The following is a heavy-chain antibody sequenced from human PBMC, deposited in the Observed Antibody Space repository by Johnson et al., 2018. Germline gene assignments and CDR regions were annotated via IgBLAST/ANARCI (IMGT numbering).Heavy chain of an antibody. CDR3: AKDKTEYYDILTGSDAFDI. CDR2: ISWNSGSI. J-gene: IGHJ3*02. D-gene: IGHD3-9*01. V-gene: IGHV3-9*01. CDR1: GFTFDDYA. Sequence: VQSGRSLRLSCAASGFTFDDYAMHWVRQAPGKGLEWVSGISWNSGSIGYADSVKGRFTISRDNAKNSLYLQMNSLRAEDTALYYCAKDKTEYYDILTGSDAFDIWGQGTMVTVSS.